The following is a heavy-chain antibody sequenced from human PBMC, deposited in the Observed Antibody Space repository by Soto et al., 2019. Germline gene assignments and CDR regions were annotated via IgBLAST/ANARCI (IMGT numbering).Heavy chain of an antibody. J-gene: IGHJ4*02. D-gene: IGHD1-26*01. CDR2: IWHDGSNK. CDR3: TRAAIRGELLEY. CDR1: GFTFNNYG. Sequence: QVQLVESGGGVVQPGRSLRHSCEASGFTFNNYGMHWVRQAPGKGLEWVALIWHDGSNKGYADSVKGRFTISRDNSKNTVNLQMNNLRVEDTAVYYCTRAAIRGELLEYWGQGTQVTVSS. V-gene: IGHV3-33*01.